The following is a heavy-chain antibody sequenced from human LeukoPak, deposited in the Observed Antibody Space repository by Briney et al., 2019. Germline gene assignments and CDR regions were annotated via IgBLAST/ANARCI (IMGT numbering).Heavy chain of an antibody. CDR2: IYYSGST. CDR3: ARVVHVRGVIRDPFDY. CDR1: GGSISSYY. Sequence: SETLSLTCTVSGGSISSYYWSWIRQPPGKGLEWIGYIYYSGSTNYNPSLKSRVTISVDTSKNQFSLKLSSVTAADTAVYYCARVVHVRGVIRDPFDYWGQGTLVTVSS. V-gene: IGHV4-59*12. D-gene: IGHD3-10*01. J-gene: IGHJ4*02.